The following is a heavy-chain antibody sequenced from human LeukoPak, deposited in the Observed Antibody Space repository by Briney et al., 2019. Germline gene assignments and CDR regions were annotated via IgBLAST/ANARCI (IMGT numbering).Heavy chain of an antibody. V-gene: IGHV5-51*01. CDR3: ARQYYDFWSGYYIGY. Sequence: GESLKISCKGSGYSFTSYWIGWVRQMPGKGLEWMGIIYPGDSDTRYSPSFQGQVIISADKSISTAYLQWSSLKASDTAMYYCARQYYDFWSGYYIGYWGQGTLVTVSS. CDR2: IYPGDSDT. D-gene: IGHD3-3*01. CDR1: GYSFTSYW. J-gene: IGHJ4*02.